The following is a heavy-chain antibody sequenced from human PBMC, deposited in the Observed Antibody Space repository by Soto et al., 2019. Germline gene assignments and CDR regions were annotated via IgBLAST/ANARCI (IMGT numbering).Heavy chain of an antibody. J-gene: IGHJ3*02. CDR3: ARTAMGGDDAFDI. CDR1: GGSISSYY. D-gene: IGHD5-18*01. CDR2: IYYSGST. V-gene: IGHV4-59*01. Sequence: SETLSLTCTVSGGSISSYYWSWIRQPPGKGLEWIGYIYYSGSTNYNPSLKSRVTISVDTSKNQFSLKLSSVTAADTAVYYCARTAMGGDDAFDIWGQGTMVTVSS.